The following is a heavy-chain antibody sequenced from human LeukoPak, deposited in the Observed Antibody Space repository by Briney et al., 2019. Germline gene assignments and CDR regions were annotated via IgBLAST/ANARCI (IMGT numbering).Heavy chain of an antibody. D-gene: IGHD1-26*01. CDR3: ARYSGNSSRWFDP. CDR2: IYHSGST. V-gene: IGHV4-4*02. J-gene: IGHJ5*02. CDR1: GGSISSSNW. Sequence: SGTLSLTCAVSGGSISSSNWWSWVRQPPGKGLEWIGEIYHSGSTNYNPSLKSRVTISVDRSKNQFSLKLSSVTAADTAVYYCARYSGNSSRWFDPWGQGTLVTVSS.